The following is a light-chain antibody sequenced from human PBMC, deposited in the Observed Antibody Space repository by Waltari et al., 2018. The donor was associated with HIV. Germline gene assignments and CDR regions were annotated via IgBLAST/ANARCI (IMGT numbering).Light chain of an antibody. CDR2: EVT. CDR3: CSCPRSGIRYV. V-gene: IGLV2-23*02. CDR1: SSNVGSDDL. J-gene: IGLJ1*01. Sequence: QSALTQPASVSGSPGQSITISCTGTSSNVGSDDLVSWYQQHPGEAPKLLIYEVTKRPSGVSNRFSGSQSGNTASLTISGLQAEDEADYYCCSCPRSGIRYVFGTGTKVTVL.